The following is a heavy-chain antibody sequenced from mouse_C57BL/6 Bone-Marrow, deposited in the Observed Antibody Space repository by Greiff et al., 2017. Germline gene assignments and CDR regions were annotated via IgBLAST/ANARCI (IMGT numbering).Heavy chain of an antibody. J-gene: IGHJ3*01. CDR1: GFTFSSYG. Sequence: EVKVVESGGDLVKPGGSLKLSCAASGFTFSSYGMSWVRQTPDKRLEWVATISSGGSYTYYPDSVKGRFTISRDNAKNTLYLQMSSLKSEDTAMYYCARPPLLPAYWGQGTLVTVSA. V-gene: IGHV5-6*01. CDR2: ISSGGSYT. CDR3: ARPPLLPAY.